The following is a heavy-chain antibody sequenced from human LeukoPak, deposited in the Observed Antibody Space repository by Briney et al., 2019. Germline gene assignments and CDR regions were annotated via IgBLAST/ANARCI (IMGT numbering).Heavy chain of an antibody. Sequence: ASVKVSCKASGYIFTGYGIGGVRQAPGQGLEWMGWISAYNGNTDYAQKLQGRVTMTTGTSTSTAYMELRSLRSDGTAVYYCARCDSSGYWYGMDVWGQGTTVTVSS. CDR2: ISAYNGNT. CDR1: GYIFTGYG. D-gene: IGHD3-22*01. J-gene: IGHJ6*02. V-gene: IGHV1-18*01. CDR3: ARCDSSGYWYGMDV.